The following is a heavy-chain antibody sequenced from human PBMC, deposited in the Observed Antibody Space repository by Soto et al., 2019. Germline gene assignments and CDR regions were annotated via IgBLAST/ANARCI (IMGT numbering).Heavy chain of an antibody. CDR2: INAGNGNT. CDR3: ARLDYSNYALQH. CDR1: GYTFTSYA. V-gene: IGHV1-3*01. Sequence: ASVKVSCKASGYTFTSYAIHWVRQAPGQRLEWMGWINAGNGNTKYSQKFQGRVTITRDTSASTAYMELSSLRSEDTAVYYCARLDYSNYALQHWGQGTLVTVSS. D-gene: IGHD4-4*01. J-gene: IGHJ1*01.